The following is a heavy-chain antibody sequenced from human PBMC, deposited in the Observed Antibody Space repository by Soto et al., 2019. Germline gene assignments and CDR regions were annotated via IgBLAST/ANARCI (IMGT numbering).Heavy chain of an antibody. CDR1: GFTFSSYS. J-gene: IGHJ6*02. V-gene: IGHV3-48*02. Sequence: GGSLRLSCAASGFTFSSYSMNWVRQAPGKGLEWVSYISSSSSTIYYADSVRGRFTISRDNAKNSLYLQMNSLRDEDTAVYYCAREYDFWSGYYQYYYYGMDVWGQGTTVTVSS. CDR2: ISSSSSTI. CDR3: AREYDFWSGYYQYYYYGMDV. D-gene: IGHD3-3*01.